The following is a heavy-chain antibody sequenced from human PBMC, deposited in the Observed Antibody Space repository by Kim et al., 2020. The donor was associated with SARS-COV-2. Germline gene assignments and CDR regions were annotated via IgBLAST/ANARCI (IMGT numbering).Heavy chain of an antibody. CDR1: GFTFSSYA. Sequence: GGSLRLSCTAPGFTFSSYAMSWVRQAPGKGLVWGSVISGRGGSTYYADSVKGRFTISRENSKNTLYLQMNSLRAEDTAVYYCSKALRGYYCYDFWGQGTLVAVSS. D-gene: IGHD3-22*01. V-gene: IGHV3-23*01. CDR2: ISGRGGST. CDR3: SKALRGYYCYDF. J-gene: IGHJ4*02.